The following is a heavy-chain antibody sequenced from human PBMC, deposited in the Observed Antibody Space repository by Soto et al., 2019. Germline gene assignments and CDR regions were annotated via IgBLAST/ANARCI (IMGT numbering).Heavy chain of an antibody. J-gene: IGHJ6*03. CDR3: ARGITGTTYYYYYMDV. CDR1: GGTFSSYT. CDR2: IIPILGIA. V-gene: IGHV1-69*02. Sequence: QVQLVQSGAEVQKPGSSVKVSCKASGGTFSSYTISWVRQAPGQGLEWMGRIIPILGIANYAQKFQGRVTITADKSTSTAYMELSSLRSEVTAVYYCARGITGTTYYYYYMDVWGKGTTVTVSS. D-gene: IGHD1-7*01.